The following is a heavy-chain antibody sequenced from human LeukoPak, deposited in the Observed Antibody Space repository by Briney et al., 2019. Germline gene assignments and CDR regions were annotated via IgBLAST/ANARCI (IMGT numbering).Heavy chain of an antibody. J-gene: IGHJ4*02. CDR1: GGSISSYY. D-gene: IGHD3-10*01. CDR3: ARDPADYYGSGSQLYYFDY. Sequence: SETLSLTCTVSGGSISSYYWSWIRQPAGKGLEWIGRIYTSGSTNYNPSLKSRVTISVDKSKNQFSLKLSSVTAADTAVYYCARDPADYYGSGSQLYYFDYWGQGTLVTVSS. CDR2: IYTSGST. V-gene: IGHV4-4*07.